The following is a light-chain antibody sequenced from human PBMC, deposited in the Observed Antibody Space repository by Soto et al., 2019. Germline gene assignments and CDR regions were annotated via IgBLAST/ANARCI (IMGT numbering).Light chain of an antibody. V-gene: IGKV3-20*01. CDR2: GAS. Sequence: EIVLTQSPGTLSLSPGERATLSCRASQSISSNYLAWYHQKPGQAPRLLIHGASRRAYGIPDRFSGSGSGTDFTLTISRLESQDFAVYYCQQYGSSPLTFGGGTKVE. J-gene: IGKJ4*01. CDR1: QSISSNY. CDR3: QQYGSSPLT.